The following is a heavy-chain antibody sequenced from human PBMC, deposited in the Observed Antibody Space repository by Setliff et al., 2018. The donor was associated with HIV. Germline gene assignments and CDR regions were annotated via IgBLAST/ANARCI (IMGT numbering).Heavy chain of an antibody. CDR1: GGSFSGYY. CDR2: INHSGST. V-gene: IGHV4-34*01. J-gene: IGHJ4*02. CDR3: ARQAWPNFDY. Sequence: SETLSLTCAVYGGSFSGYYWSWIRQPPGKGLEWIGEINHSGSTNYNMSLKSRVTVSVDTSKNHFSLNLGSVTAADTAVYFCARQAWPNFDYWGQGTLVTVSS.